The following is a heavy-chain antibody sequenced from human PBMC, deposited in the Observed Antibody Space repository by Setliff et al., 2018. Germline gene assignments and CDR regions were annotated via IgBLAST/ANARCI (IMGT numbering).Heavy chain of an antibody. CDR1: GGSISNYY. J-gene: IGHJ3*02. CDR3: ARKGISALSGAFDM. V-gene: IGHV4-4*07. D-gene: IGHD1-26*01. CDR2: IYTSGST. Sequence: SETLSLTCTVSGGSISNYYWSWIRRPAGKGLEWIERIYTSGSTNYNPSLKSRVTMSVDTSKNQFSLKLSSVTAADTAVYYCARKGISALSGAFDMWGQGTMVTVSS.